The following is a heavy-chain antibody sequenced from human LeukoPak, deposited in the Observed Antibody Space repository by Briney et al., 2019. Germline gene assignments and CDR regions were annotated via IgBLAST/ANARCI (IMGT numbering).Heavy chain of an antibody. D-gene: IGHD5-24*01. CDR3: ARGAERWLQSPVDY. CDR1: GYTFTSYG. V-gene: IGHV1-18*01. Sequence: ASVKVSCKASGYTFTSYGISWVRQAPGQGLEWMGWISAYNGNTNYAQKLLGRVTMTTDTSTSTAYMELRSLRSDDTAMYYCARGAERWLQSPVDYWGQGTLVTVSS. J-gene: IGHJ4*02. CDR2: ISAYNGNT.